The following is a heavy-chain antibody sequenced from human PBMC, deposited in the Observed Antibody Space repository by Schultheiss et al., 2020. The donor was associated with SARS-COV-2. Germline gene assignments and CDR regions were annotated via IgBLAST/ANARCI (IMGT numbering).Heavy chain of an antibody. V-gene: IGHV3-33*08. CDR2: IWYDGSNK. CDR1: GFTFSSYS. Sequence: GGSLRLSCAASGFTFSSYSMNWVRQAPGKGLEWVAVIWYDGSNKYYADSVKGRFTISRDNSKNTLYLQMNSLRAEDTAVYYCAREDLGARWLQSKGFDYWGQGTLVTVSS. CDR3: AREDLGARWLQSKGFDY. J-gene: IGHJ4*02. D-gene: IGHD5-24*01.